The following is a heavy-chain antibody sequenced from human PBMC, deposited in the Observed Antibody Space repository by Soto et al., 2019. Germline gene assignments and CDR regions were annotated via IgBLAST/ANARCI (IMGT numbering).Heavy chain of an antibody. CDR3: ARDSVRYCRDGGRYHGYYYLAMDS. J-gene: IGHJ6*01. CDR1: GYTFTSYG. D-gene: IGHD2-15*01. CDR2: ISASNGNT. V-gene: IGHV1-18*01. Sequence: DSVKVSCKASGYTFTSYGFSWVRQAPGQGLEWMGWISASNGNTNYAQKLQGRVTMTTDTSTGTAYMELRSLRSDDTATYYCARDSVRYCRDGGRYHGYYYLAMDSSGPGSMVTVSA.